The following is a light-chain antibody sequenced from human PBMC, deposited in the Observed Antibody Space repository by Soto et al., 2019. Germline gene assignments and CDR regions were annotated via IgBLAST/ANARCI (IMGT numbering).Light chain of an antibody. Sequence: DIQMTQSPSSVSASVGDRVTITCRASQGISNWLAWYQQKAGKAPKLLIYATSTLQSGVPSRFRGSGSGTEFTLTISSLQPDDDASYYCQQANSFPYTFGQGTKLEIK. V-gene: IGKV1-12*01. CDR2: ATS. J-gene: IGKJ2*01. CDR1: QGISNW. CDR3: QQANSFPYT.